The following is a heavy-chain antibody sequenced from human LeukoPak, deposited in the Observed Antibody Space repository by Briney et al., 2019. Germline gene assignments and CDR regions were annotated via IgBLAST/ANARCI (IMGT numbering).Heavy chain of an antibody. CDR3: STRSGHAFDI. D-gene: IGHD3-10*01. CDR1: GFTFDDYG. CDR2: IRWNSGSI. Sequence: GGSLRLSCAASGFTFDDYGMHGVRQVPGKGLEWVSGIRWNSGSIGYGDSVRGRFTISRENAKNSLYLQMSSLRAEDTAVYYCSTRSGHAFDIWGRGTMVTVSS. V-gene: IGHV3-9*01. J-gene: IGHJ3*02.